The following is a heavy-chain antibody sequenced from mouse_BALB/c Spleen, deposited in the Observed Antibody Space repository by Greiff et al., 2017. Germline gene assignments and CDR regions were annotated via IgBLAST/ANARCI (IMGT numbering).Heavy chain of an antibody. J-gene: IGHJ4*01. CDR1: GYTFTNYW. D-gene: IGHD1-1*01. CDR2: IYPGGGYT. V-gene: IGHV1-63*02. Sequence: VQLQQSGAELVRPGTSVKISCKASGYTFTNYWLGWVKQRPGHGLEWIGDIYPGGGYTNYNEKFKGKATLTADTSSSTAYMQLSSLTSEDSAVYFCARNYYYGSSLYAMDYWGQGTSVTVSS. CDR3: ARNYYYGSSLYAMDY.